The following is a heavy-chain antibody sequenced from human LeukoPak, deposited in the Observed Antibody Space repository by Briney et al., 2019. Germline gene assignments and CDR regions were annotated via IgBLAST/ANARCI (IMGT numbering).Heavy chain of an antibody. J-gene: IGHJ4*02. CDR2: IIPILGIA. V-gene: IGHV1-69*04. CDR1: GGTFSSYA. Sequence: ASVKVSCKASGGTFSSYAISWVRQAPGQGLGWMGRIIPILGIANYAQKFQGRVTITADKSTSTAYMELSSLRSEDTAVYYCARVAVAGTVYDYWGQGTLVTVSS. CDR3: ARVAVAGTVYDY. D-gene: IGHD6-19*01.